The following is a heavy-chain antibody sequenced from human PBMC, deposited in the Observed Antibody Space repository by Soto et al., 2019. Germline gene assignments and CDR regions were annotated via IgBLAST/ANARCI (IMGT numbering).Heavy chain of an antibody. Sequence: ASVKVSCKASGYTFTGYYMHWVRQAPGQGLEWMGRINLNSGSTNYAQMFQKRLTITRDMTTSTVYMELSNLRFDDTAVYYCTSEDVATGLVWGPGSLVTVS. J-gene: IGHJ4*02. CDR2: INLNSGST. V-gene: IGHV1-2*06. CDR3: TSEDVATGLV. D-gene: IGHD5-12*01. CDR1: GYTFTGYY.